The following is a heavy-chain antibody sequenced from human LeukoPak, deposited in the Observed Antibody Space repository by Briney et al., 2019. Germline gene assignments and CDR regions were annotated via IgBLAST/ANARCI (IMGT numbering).Heavy chain of an antibody. Sequence: SETLSLTCTVSGGSICSYYWSWIRQPPGKGLEWIGYIYYSGSTNYNPSLKSRVTISVDTSKNQFSLKLSSVTAADTAVYYCARERVGGYYDFWSGYYHDAFDIWGQGTMDTVSS. CDR1: GGSICSYY. D-gene: IGHD3-3*01. V-gene: IGHV4-59*01. J-gene: IGHJ3*02. CDR2: IYYSGST. CDR3: ARERVGGYYDFWSGYYHDAFDI.